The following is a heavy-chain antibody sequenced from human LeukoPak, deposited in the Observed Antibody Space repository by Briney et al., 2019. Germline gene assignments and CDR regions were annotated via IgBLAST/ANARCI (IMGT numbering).Heavy chain of an antibody. V-gene: IGHV3-11*06. J-gene: IGHJ6*02. Sequence: PSETLSLTCTVSGGSISSSDYYWSWIRQHPGKGLEWVSSISSSSSYIYYADSVKGRFTISRDNAKNSLYLQMNSLRAEDTAAYYCARVQSDYGAGMDVWGQGTTVTVSS. CDR2: ISSSSSYI. CDR1: GGSISSSDYY. CDR3: ARVQSDYGAGMDV. D-gene: IGHD4-17*01.